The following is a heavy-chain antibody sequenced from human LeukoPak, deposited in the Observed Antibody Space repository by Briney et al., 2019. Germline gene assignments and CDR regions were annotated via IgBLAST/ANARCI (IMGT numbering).Heavy chain of an antibody. J-gene: IGHJ4*02. Sequence: PVKVSCKASGGTFSSYAISWVRQAPGQGLEWMGRIIPIFGTANYAQKFQGRVTITTDESTSTAYMELSSLRSEDTAVYYCTRDETYYYDSSGYYNFDYWGQGTLVTVSS. CDR2: IIPIFGTA. D-gene: IGHD3-22*01. CDR3: TRDETYYYDSSGYYNFDY. CDR1: GGTFSSYA. V-gene: IGHV1-69*05.